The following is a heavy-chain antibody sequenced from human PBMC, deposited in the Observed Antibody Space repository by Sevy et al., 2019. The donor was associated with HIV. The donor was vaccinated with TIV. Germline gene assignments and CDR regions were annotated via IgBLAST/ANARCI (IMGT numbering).Heavy chain of an antibody. CDR1: GYTLTELS. CDR2: FDPEDGET. Sequence: ASVKVSCKVSGYTLTELSMHWVRQAPGKGLEWMGGFDPEDGETIYAQKFQGRVTMTEDTSTDTAYMELSSLRSEDTAVYYCSTITYDFWSGPYYGMDVWGQGTTVTVSS. J-gene: IGHJ6*02. CDR3: STITYDFWSGPYYGMDV. V-gene: IGHV1-24*01. D-gene: IGHD3-3*01.